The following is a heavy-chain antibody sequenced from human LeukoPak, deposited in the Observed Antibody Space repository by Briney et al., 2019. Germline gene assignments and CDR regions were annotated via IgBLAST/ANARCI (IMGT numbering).Heavy chain of an antibody. CDR2: ISAYNGNT. D-gene: IGHD3-10*01. V-gene: IGHV1-18*01. J-gene: IGHJ3*02. CDR3: ARTRITMVRGVIIRSAFDI. Sequence: ASVKVSCKASGYTFTIYGISWVRQAPGQGLEWMGWISAYNGNTNYAQKLQGRVTMTTDTSTSTAYMELRSLRSDDTAVYYCARTRITMVRGVIIRSAFDIWGQGTMVTVSS. CDR1: GYTFTIYG.